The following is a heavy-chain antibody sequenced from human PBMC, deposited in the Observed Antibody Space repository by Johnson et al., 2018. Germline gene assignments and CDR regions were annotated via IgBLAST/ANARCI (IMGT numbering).Heavy chain of an antibody. Sequence: QVQLVQSGAEVKKPGSSVKVSCKASGGTFSSYAISWVRQAPGQGLEWMGGIIPIFGTANYAQKFQGRVTITADESTSTAYMELSSLRSEETAWYYWARSRVTWGAVGIWGQGTMVTVSS. CDR2: IIPIFGTA. D-gene: IGHD4-23*01. V-gene: IGHV1-69*12. J-gene: IGHJ3*02. CDR1: GGTFSSYA. CDR3: ARSRVTWGAVGI.